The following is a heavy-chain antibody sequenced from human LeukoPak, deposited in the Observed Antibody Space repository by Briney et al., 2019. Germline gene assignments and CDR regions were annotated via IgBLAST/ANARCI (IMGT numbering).Heavy chain of an antibody. J-gene: IGHJ4*02. V-gene: IGHV1-46*01. D-gene: IGHD1-26*01. CDR2: FNPSVSST. Sequence: ASVKVSCKASGYTFTSFYMHWVRQAPGQGLEWMGIFNPSVSSTTYAQKFQGRVTMTRDTSTSIVYMELSSLGSEDTAVYYCARAGENYYDFYYWGQGTLVTVSS. CDR3: ARAGENYYDFYY. CDR1: GYTFTSFY.